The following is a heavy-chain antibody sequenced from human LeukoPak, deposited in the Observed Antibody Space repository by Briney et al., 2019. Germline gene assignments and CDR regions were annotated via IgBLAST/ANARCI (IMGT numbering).Heavy chain of an antibody. CDR3: AKSGGLSGSGRLGMYV. Sequence: GGSLRLSCAASGFTSSSYAMSWVRQAPGKGLEWVSAISGSGGSTYYADSVKGRFTISRDNSINTLYLQMSSLRAEDAAVYYCAKSGGLSGSGRLGMYVWGQGTTVTVSS. CDR1: GFTSSSYA. D-gene: IGHD3-10*01. V-gene: IGHV3-23*01. CDR2: ISGSGGST. J-gene: IGHJ6*02.